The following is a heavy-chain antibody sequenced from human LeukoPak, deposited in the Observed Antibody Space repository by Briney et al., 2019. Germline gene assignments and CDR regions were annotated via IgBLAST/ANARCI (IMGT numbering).Heavy chain of an antibody. D-gene: IGHD3-16*01. CDR2: IKTKTDGWTT. Sequence: GGSLRLSCAASGFIFSSAWMSWVRQAPGKGLEWVGHIKTKTDGWTTDYAAPVKGRFTISRDDSKNTVYLQMNSLKTEDTAVYYCTTTHCNFYDLDHWGQGTLVTVSS. CDR1: GFIFSSAW. J-gene: IGHJ4*02. V-gene: IGHV3-15*01. CDR3: TTTHCNFYDLDH.